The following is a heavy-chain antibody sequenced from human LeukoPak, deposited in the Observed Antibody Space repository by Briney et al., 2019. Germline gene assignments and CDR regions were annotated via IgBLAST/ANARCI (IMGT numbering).Heavy chain of an antibody. J-gene: IGHJ5*02. CDR1: GFTVSSNY. CDR3: ARGEGWFDP. CDR2: INWNGGST. V-gene: IGHV3-20*01. Sequence: GGSLRLSCAASGFTVSSNYMSWVRQAPGKGLEWVSGINWNGGSTGYADSVKGRFTISRDNAKNSLYLQMNSLRAEDTALYHCARGEGWFDPWGQGTLVTVSS. D-gene: IGHD1-26*01.